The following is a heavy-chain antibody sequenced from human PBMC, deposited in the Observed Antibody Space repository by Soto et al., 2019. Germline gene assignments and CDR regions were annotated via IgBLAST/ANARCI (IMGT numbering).Heavy chain of an antibody. CDR2: INPNSGGT. J-gene: IGHJ5*02. CDR3: ARAGPQLGGNWFDP. CDR1: GYTFTGYY. V-gene: IGHV1-2*04. Sequence: ASVKVSCKASGYTFTGYYMHWVRQAPGQGLEWMGWINPNSGGTNYAQKFQGWVTMTRDTSISTAYMELSRLRSDDTAVYYCARAGPQLGGNWFDPWGQGTLVTVSS. D-gene: IGHD2-2*01.